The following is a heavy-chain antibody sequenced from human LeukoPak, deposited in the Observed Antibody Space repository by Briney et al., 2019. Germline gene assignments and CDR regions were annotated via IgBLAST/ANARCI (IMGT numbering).Heavy chain of an antibody. CDR1: GFTFSSYS. CDR2: ISSSSSYI. J-gene: IGHJ6*02. D-gene: IGHD3-10*01. CDR3: AREWADYYGSGGGMDV. V-gene: IGHV3-21*01. Sequence: PGGSLRLSCAASGFTFSSYSMNWVRQAPGKGLEWVSSISSSSSYIYYADSVKGRFTISRDNAKNSLYLQMNSLRAEDTAVYYCAREWADYYGSGGGMDVWGQGTTVTVSS.